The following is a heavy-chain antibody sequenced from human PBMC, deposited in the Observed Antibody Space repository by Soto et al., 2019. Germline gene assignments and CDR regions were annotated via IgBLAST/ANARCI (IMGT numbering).Heavy chain of an antibody. D-gene: IGHD5-18*01. J-gene: IGHJ4*02. CDR1: GGSISSSNW. V-gene: IGHV4-4*02. CDR2: IYHSGST. Sequence: SETLSLTCAVSGGSISSSNWWSWVRQPPGKGLEWIGEIYHSGSTNYNPSLKSRVTISLDKSKNQFSLKLSSVTAADTAVYYCARATGMAPFDYWGQGTLVTVSS. CDR3: ARATGMAPFDY.